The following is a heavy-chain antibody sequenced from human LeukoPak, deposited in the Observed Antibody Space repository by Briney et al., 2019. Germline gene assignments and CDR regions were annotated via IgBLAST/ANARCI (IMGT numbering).Heavy chain of an antibody. V-gene: IGHV3-7*01. D-gene: IGHD6-6*01. CDR3: AKAATSLIAAPLGY. J-gene: IGHJ4*02. CDR2: IKQDGSEK. Sequence: GGSLRLSCAASGFTFSSYWMSWVRQAPGKGLEWVANIKQDGSEKYYVDSVKGRFTISRDNSKNTLYLQMNSLRAEDTAVYYCAKAATSLIAAPLGYWGQGTLVTVSS. CDR1: GFTFSSYW.